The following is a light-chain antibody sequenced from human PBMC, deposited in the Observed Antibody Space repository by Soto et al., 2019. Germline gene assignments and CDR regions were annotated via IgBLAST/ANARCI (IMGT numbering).Light chain of an antibody. CDR2: GAS. CDR3: QQRRNWPS. J-gene: IGKJ5*01. CDR1: QSMGSN. Sequence: EIVLTQSPGTLSLSPGERATLSCRASQSMGSNVAWYQQKPGQAPRLLIYGASTRAAGIPARFSGSGSGTDFTLTITSLEPEDFAVYYCQQRRNWPSFGQGTRLEIK. V-gene: IGKV3-11*01.